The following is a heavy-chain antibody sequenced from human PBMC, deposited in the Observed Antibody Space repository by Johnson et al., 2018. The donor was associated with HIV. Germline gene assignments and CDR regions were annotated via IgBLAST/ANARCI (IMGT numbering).Heavy chain of an antibody. Sequence: QMLLVESGGGVVQPGRSLGLPCAASGFIFGTYFMHWVRQAPGSGLEWLAVVSYDGSNKYYADSVKGRFTVSRDNTKNTLFLEMNSLRPEDTAVYYCVKERQLVRSFDIWGQGTMVTVSS. CDR2: VSYDGSNK. CDR3: VKERQLVRSFDI. V-gene: IGHV3-30*18. D-gene: IGHD6-6*01. CDR1: GFIFGTYF. J-gene: IGHJ3*02.